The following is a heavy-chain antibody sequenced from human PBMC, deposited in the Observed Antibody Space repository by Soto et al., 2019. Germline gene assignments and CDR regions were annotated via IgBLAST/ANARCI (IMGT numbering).Heavy chain of an antibody. J-gene: IGHJ5*02. CDR1: GGTFSSYA. V-gene: IGHV1-69*01. Sequence: QVQLVQSGAEVKKPGSSVKVSCKASGGTFSSYAISWVRQAPGQGLEWMGGIIPIFGTANYAQKFQGRVTITADESTSTAYMELSSLRSEDTAVYYCARLGEYCRSTSCYNNWFDPWGQGTLVTVSS. D-gene: IGHD2-2*01. CDR2: IIPIFGTA. CDR3: ARLGEYCRSTSCYNNWFDP.